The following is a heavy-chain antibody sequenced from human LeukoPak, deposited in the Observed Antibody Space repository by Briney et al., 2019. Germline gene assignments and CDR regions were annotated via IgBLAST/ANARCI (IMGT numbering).Heavy chain of an antibody. J-gene: IGHJ2*01. Sequence: ASVKVSCTASGYTFTAYYMHWVRQAPGQGLEWMGRINPNSGGTNSAQKFQGRVTMTRDTSISTAYMELSSLRSDDTAVYYCAREGDYGDNSLVLGYDLWGRGTLVTVSS. CDR1: GYTFTAYY. V-gene: IGHV1-2*02. CDR3: AREGDYGDNSLVLGYDL. D-gene: IGHD4-23*01. CDR2: INPNSGGT.